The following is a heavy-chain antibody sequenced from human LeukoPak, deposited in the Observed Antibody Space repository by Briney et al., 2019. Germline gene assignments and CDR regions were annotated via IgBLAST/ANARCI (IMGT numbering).Heavy chain of an antibody. V-gene: IGHV3-23*01. CDR2: ISGSGGST. D-gene: IGHD6-13*01. CDR3: AKDGVYSSSWYDFDY. Sequence: GGSLRLSCAASGFTFSSYAMSWVRQAPGKGLEWVSAISGSGGSTYYADSVKGRFTISRDNSKNTLYLQMNSLRAEDTAVYYRAKDGVYSSSWYDFDYWGQGTLVTVSS. CDR1: GFTFSSYA. J-gene: IGHJ4*02.